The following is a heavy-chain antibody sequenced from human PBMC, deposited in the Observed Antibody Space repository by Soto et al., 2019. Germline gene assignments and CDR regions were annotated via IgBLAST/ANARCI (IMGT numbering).Heavy chain of an antibody. CDR3: ASAPVTQLPYYYYYYMDV. V-gene: IGHV1-8*01. Sequence: GASVKVSCKASGYTFTSYDINWVRQATGQGLEWMGWMNPNSGNTGYAQKFQGRVTMTRNTSISTAYMELSSLRSEDTAVYYCASAPVTQLPYYYYYYMDVWGKGTTVTVSS. CDR2: MNPNSGNT. J-gene: IGHJ6*03. D-gene: IGHD4-17*01. CDR1: GYTFTSYD.